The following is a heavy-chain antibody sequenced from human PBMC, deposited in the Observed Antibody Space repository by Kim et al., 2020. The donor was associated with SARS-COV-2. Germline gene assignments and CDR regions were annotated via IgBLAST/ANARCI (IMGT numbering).Heavy chain of an antibody. D-gene: IGHD3-16*02. CDR2: IYYSGST. CDR1: GGSVSSGSYY. V-gene: IGHV4-61*01. J-gene: IGHJ5*02. Sequence: SETLSLTCTVSGGSVSSGSYYWSWIRQPPGKGLEWIGYIYYSGSTNYNTSLKSRVTISVDTSKNQFSLKLSSVTAADTAVYYCARGITFGGVIVIRPAWFAPWGQGPLVTVSS. CDR3: ARGITFGGVIVIRPAWFAP.